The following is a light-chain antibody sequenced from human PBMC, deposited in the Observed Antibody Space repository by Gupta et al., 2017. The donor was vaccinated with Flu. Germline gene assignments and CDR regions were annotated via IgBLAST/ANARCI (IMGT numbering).Light chain of an antibody. CDR1: TFPRQY. J-gene: IGLJ3*02. V-gene: IGLV3-25*03. Sequence: PSVSLSPGQTARITCSGDTFPRQYASWYQQRPGQAPVLLIYKDTERPSGIPERFSGSSSGTTVTLTISGVLAEDEADYDGQSTVNEDTWVFGRGAQANRP. CDR2: KDT. CDR3: QSTVNEDTWV.